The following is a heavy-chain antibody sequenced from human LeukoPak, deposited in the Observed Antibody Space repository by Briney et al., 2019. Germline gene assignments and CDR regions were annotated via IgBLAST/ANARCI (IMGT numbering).Heavy chain of an antibody. V-gene: IGHV4-4*07. CDR3: ARVLADGYNSRKDAFDI. J-gene: IGHJ3*02. CDR2: IYTSGST. D-gene: IGHD5-24*01. Sequence: SETLSLTCTVSGGSISTYYWSWIRQPAGKGLEWIGRIYTSGSTNYNTSLKSRVTMSVDTSKKHFSLKLSSVTAADTAVYYCARVLADGYNSRKDAFDIWGQGTMVTVSS. CDR1: GGSISTYY.